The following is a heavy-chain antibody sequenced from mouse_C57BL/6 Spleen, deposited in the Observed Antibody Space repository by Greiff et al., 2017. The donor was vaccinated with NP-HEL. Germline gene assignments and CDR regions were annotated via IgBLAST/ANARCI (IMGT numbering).Heavy chain of an antibody. D-gene: IGHD5-1*01. CDR1: GYSFTGYY. CDR3: ARGGSNYGMDY. V-gene: IGHV1-42*01. CDR2: INPSTGGT. J-gene: IGHJ4*01. Sequence: VQLQQSGPELVKPGASVKISCKASGYSFTGYYMNWVKQSPEKSLEWIGEINPSTGGTTYNQKFKAKATLTVDKSSSTAYMQLKSLTSEDSAVYYCARGGSNYGMDYWGQGTSVTVSS.